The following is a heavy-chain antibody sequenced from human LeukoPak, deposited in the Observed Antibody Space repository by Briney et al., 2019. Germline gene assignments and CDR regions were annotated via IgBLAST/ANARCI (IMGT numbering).Heavy chain of an antibody. Sequence: GGSLRLSCAASGFTFSSYGMHWVRQAPGKGLEWVAFVRNDGTNKHYADSVKGRFTISRDNSKNTLYLQMNSLRAEDTAVYYCAKDLGTLISGSYYYYFDYWGQGTLVTVSS. CDR3: AKDLGTLISGSYYYYFDY. D-gene: IGHD3-10*01. J-gene: IGHJ4*02. CDR2: VRNDGTNK. V-gene: IGHV3-30*02. CDR1: GFTFSSYG.